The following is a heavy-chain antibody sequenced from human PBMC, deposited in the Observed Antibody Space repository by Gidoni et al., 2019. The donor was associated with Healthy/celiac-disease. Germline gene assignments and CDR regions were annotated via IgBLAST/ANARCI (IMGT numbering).Heavy chain of an antibody. Sequence: EVQLVQSGAEVKKPGESRKISWKGSGYSFTSYWIGWVRQMPGKGLEWMGVIYPGDSDTSYSPSFHGQVTISADKSLSTAYLQWRSLKASDTAMYYCARHHIVATITSFDYWGQGPLVTVSS. J-gene: IGHJ4*02. CDR2: IYPGDSDT. CDR3: ARHHIVATITSFDY. D-gene: IGHD5-12*01. V-gene: IGHV5-51*01. CDR1: GYSFTSYW.